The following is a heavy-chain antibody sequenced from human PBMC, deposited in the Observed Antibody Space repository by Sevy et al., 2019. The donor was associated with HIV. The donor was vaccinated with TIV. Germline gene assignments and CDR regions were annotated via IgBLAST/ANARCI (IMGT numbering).Heavy chain of an antibody. J-gene: IGHJ4*02. CDR1: GFTFGDYA. CDR3: TRWKEAQSIFDY. D-gene: IGHD1-1*01. V-gene: IGHV3-49*04. Sequence: GGSLRLSCTTSGFTFGDYAMSWVRQAPGKGLEWVAFLKSKAYGGTLDYAASVKGRFTISRDDSKSIAHLQMNDLKTEDTAIYYCTRWKEAQSIFDYWGQGALVTVSS. CDR2: LKSKAYGGTL.